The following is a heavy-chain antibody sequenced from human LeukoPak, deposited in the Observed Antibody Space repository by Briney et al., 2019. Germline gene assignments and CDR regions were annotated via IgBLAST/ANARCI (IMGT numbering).Heavy chain of an antibody. V-gene: IGHV4-34*01. CDR2: INHSGST. CDR1: GGSFSGYY. CDR3: ARGRSCLDSVLRYFDWLTTRGWFDP. Sequence: PSETLSLTCAVYGGSFSGYYWSWIRQPPGKGLEWIGEINHSGSTNYNPSLKSRVTISVDTSKNQFSLKLSSVTAADTAVYYCARGRSCLDSVLRYFDWLTTRGWFDPWGQGTLVTVSS. J-gene: IGHJ5*02. D-gene: IGHD3-9*01.